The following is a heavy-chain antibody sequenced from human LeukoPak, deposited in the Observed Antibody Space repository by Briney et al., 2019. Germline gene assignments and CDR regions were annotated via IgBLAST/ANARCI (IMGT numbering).Heavy chain of an antibody. CDR3: ARDPYCGGDCYSNVGY. CDR1: GGSISSYY. CDR2: IYYSGST. J-gene: IGHJ4*02. D-gene: IGHD2-21*01. Sequence: SETLSLTCTVSGGSISSYYWSWIRQPPGKGLEWIGYIYYSGSTNYNPSLKSRVTISVDTSKNQFSLKLSSVTAADTAVYYCARDPYCGGDCYSNVGYWGQGTLVTVSS. V-gene: IGHV4-59*12.